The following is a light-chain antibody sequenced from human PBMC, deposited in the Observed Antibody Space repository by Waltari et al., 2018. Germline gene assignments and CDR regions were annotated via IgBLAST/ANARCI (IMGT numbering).Light chain of an antibody. CDR2: LAS. CDR1: QSVLSSTNSNNY. CDR3: QQYYTTPCT. Sequence: DIVLTQSPDSLALSLGERAPISCRSSQSVLSSTNSNNYLAWYQQRPGQPPKLLLYLASIRVSGVPARFDGSGSGTDFTLTISRLQAEDLAVYYCQQYYTTPCTFGQGTRLEIK. J-gene: IGKJ2*02. V-gene: IGKV4-1*01.